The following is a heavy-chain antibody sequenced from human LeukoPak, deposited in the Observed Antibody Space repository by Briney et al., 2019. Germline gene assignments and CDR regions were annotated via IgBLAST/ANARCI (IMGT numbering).Heavy chain of an antibody. CDR1: GFSFSSFW. CDR3: ARGPGSSGGAYVGDY. Sequence: GGSLRLSCAASGFSFSSFWMSWVRQAPGKGLVWVSRIDGGGTTINYADSVKGRFSISRDNAKSTLYLQMNSLRAEDTAVYYCARGPGSSGGAYVGDYWGHGTLVTVSS. D-gene: IGHD3-22*01. V-gene: IGHV3-74*01. J-gene: IGHJ4*01. CDR2: IDGGGTTI.